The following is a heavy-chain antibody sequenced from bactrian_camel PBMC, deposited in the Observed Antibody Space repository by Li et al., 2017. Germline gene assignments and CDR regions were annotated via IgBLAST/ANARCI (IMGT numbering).Heavy chain of an antibody. CDR1: GLTYRGNC. V-gene: IGHV3S1*01. D-gene: IGHD5*01. J-gene: IGHJ4*01. Sequence: HVQLVESGGGSVQAGRSLRLSCAASGLTYRGNCMAWFRQAPGEEREGVAAIFTDLFGTYYADSVKGRFTISLDKDLDTLFLHMYNLQPEDTAMYYCAADRFPNFNLARWVEDRRKGNSFGPGTQVTVS. CDR2: IFTDLFGT.